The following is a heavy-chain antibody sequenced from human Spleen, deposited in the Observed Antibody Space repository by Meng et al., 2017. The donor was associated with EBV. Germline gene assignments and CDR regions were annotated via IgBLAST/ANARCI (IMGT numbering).Heavy chain of an antibody. V-gene: IGHV4-34*01. CDR3: AIRPGIAAAQDP. CDR2: INHSGST. J-gene: IGHJ5*02. CDR1: GGSFSGYY. D-gene: IGHD6-13*01. Sequence: QHQQWAAGLLKPSETLSLTCAVYGGSFSGYYWSWIRQPPGKGLEWIGEINHSGSTNYNPSLKSRVTISVDTSKNQFSLKLSSVTAADTAVYYCAIRPGIAAAQDPWGQGTLVTVSS.